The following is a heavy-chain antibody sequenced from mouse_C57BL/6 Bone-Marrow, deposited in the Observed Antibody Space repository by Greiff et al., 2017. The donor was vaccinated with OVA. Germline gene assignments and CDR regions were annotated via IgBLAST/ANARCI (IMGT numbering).Heavy chain of an antibody. CDR1: GFNIKDDY. CDR3: ARETTVASSFGY. V-gene: IGHV1-75*01. D-gene: IGHD1-1*01. CDR2: IFPGSGST. J-gene: IGHJ2*01. Sequence: QVQLQQSGAELVRPGASVKLSCTASGFNIKDDYMHWVKQRPGQGLEWIGWIFPGSGSTYYNEKFKGKATLTVDKSSSTAYMLLSSLTSEDSAVYFCARETTVASSFGYWGQGTTLTVSS.